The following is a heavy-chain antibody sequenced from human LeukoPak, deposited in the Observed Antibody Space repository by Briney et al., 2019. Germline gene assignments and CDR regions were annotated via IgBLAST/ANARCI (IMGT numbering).Heavy chain of an antibody. V-gene: IGHV3-23*01. CDR1: GFTFSSYA. CDR2: TSGSGGST. D-gene: IGHD6-19*01. Sequence: GGSLRLSCAASGFTFSSYAMSWVRQAPGKGLEWVSATSGSGGSTYYADSVKGRLTISRDNSKNTLYLQMNSLRAKDTAVYYCAKAYSSGWYYFDYWGQGTLVTVSS. CDR3: AKAYSSGWYYFDY. J-gene: IGHJ4*02.